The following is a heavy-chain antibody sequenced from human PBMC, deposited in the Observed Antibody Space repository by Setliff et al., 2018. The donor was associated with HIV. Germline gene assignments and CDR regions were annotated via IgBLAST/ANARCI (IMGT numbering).Heavy chain of an antibody. V-gene: IGHV4-39*01. J-gene: IGHJ3*02. CDR3: ARPRLRGSGAFDI. CDR1: GDSISSSTFY. D-gene: IGHD2-21*01. Sequence: SETLSLTCTVSGDSISSSTFYWGWIRQPPGKGLELIGSIYYSGTTYYNPSLKSRVAISVDTSKNQFSLKLSSVTAADTAVYYCARPRLRGSGAFDIWGQGTMVTVSS. CDR2: IYYSGTT.